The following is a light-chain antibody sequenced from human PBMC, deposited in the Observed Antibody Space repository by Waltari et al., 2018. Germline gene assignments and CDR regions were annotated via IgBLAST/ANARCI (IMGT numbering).Light chain of an antibody. CDR3: QQYYSPPVT. Sequence: DIVMTQSPDSLAVSLGERATINCKSSQRVQSVLSCSHNRNYLAWYQQKPGQPPKMLIYWASTRESGVPDRFSGSGSGTDFTLTISSLQAEDVAVYYCQQYYSPPVTFGGGTKVEIK. V-gene: IGKV4-1*01. CDR1: QRVQSVLSCSHNRNY. CDR2: WAS. J-gene: IGKJ4*01.